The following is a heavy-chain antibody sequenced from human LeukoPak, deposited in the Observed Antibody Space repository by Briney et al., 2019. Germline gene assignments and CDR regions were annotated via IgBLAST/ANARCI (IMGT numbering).Heavy chain of an antibody. D-gene: IGHD3-10*01. V-gene: IGHV4-4*07. CDR3: ARDPYYGSGYYYYYYMDV. J-gene: IGHJ6*03. CDR1: GGSISSYY. CDR2: IYTSGST. Sequence: SETLSLTCTVYGGSISSYYWSWIRQPAGKGLEWIGRIYTSGSTNYNPSLKSRVTMSVDTSKNQFSLKLSSVTAADTAVYYCARDPYYGSGYYYYYYMDVRGKGTTVTVSS.